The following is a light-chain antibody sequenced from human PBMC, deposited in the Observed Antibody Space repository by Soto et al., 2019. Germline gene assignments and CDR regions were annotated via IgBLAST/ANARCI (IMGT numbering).Light chain of an antibody. Sequence: DIQMTQSPSSLSASIGDRVTITCRASQTTNSYLNWDQHKPGTAPKLLIYGASSLVNGVPSRFSGSESGTDFTLIISSLQPEDFATYYCQQGFTAPWTFGQGTKVEIK. V-gene: IGKV1-39*01. CDR2: GAS. CDR1: QTTNSY. CDR3: QQGFTAPWT. J-gene: IGKJ1*01.